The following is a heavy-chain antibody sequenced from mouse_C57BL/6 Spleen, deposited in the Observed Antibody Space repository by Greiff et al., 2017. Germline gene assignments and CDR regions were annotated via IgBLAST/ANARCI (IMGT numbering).Heavy chain of an antibody. D-gene: IGHD2-4*01. J-gene: IGHJ4*01. V-gene: IGHV1-72*01. CDR2: FDPNSGGT. Sequence: QVQLQQPGAELVKPGASVKLSCKASGYTFTSYWMHWVKQRPGRGLEWIGRFDPNSGGTKYNEKFKSKATLTVDKPSRTAYMQLSSLTSEDSAVYYCARDYDYDDYYAMDDWGQGTSVTVSS. CDR3: ARDYDYDDYYAMDD. CDR1: GYTFTSYW.